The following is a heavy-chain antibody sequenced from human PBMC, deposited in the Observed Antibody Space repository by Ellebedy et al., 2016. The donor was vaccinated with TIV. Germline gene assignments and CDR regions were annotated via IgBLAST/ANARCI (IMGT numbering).Heavy chain of an antibody. V-gene: IGHV3-23*01. CDR1: GFTFSDYY. CDR2: ISGSGGST. J-gene: IGHJ5*02. D-gene: IGHD3-3*01. CDR3: AKEGNTIFGVVITTP. Sequence: GESLKISXAASGFTFSDYYMNWIRQAPGKGLEWVSAISGSGGSTYYADSVKGRFTISRDNSKNTLYLQMNSLRAEDTAVYYCAKEGNTIFGVVITTPWGQGTLVTVSS.